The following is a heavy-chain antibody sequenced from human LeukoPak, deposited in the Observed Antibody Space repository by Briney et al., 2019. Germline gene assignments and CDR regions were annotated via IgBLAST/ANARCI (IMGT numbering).Heavy chain of an antibody. CDR3: ARRRSVGGRPWFDP. Sequence: SETLSLTCTVSGGSISTYYWSWIRQPPGKGLEWIGSIFVNGSTKYNPSLKSRVTISVDTSKNHLSLKLTSVTAADTAVYYCARRRSVGGRPWFDPWGQGTLVTVSS. V-gene: IGHV4-4*09. D-gene: IGHD2-15*01. CDR1: GGSISTYY. CDR2: IFVNGST. J-gene: IGHJ5*02.